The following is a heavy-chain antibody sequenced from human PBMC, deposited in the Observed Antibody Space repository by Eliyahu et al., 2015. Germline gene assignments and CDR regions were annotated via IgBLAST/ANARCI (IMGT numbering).Heavy chain of an antibody. CDR3: AGGPYGMDV. J-gene: IGHJ6*02. Sequence: QVQLQQSGPGLVKPSQTXXLTXXISGDXVSXXSAAWNWIRQSPXRGLEGLGRTYYRSKWYNGYAVSVKSRLTINPDTSKNQFSLQLNSVTPEDTAVYYCAGGPYGMDVWGQGTTVIVSS. CDR2: TYYRSKWYN. V-gene: IGHV6-1*01. CDR1: GDXVSXXSAA.